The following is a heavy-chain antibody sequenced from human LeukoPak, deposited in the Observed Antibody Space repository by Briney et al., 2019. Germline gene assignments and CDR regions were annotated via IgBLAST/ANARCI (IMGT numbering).Heavy chain of an antibody. CDR1: GFTFSSYS. J-gene: IGHJ3*02. CDR2: ISSSSSTI. CDR3: ARMRRILWLSGTVDAFDI. Sequence: GGSLRLSCAASGFTFSSYSMNWVRQAPGKGLEWVSYISSSSSTIYYADSVKGRFTISRDNAKNSLYLQMNSLRAEDTALYYCARMRRILWLSGTVDAFDIWGQGTMVTVSS. D-gene: IGHD3-10*01. V-gene: IGHV3-48*04.